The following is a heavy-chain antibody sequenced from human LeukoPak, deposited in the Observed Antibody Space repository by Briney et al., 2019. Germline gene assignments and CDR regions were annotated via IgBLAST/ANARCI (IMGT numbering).Heavy chain of an antibody. CDR3: ARRYTSGWSDAFDI. V-gene: IGHV3-66*01. J-gene: IGHJ3*02. CDR2: IYSGGAT. Sequence: GGSLRLSCAASGFTVSSNYMSWVRKAPGKGLEGASVIYSGGATFYADSVKGRFTISRDNSKNTLYPQMNSMRAEDTAVYYCARRYTSGWSDAFDIWGQGTLVTVSS. CDR1: GFTVSSNY. D-gene: IGHD6-19*01.